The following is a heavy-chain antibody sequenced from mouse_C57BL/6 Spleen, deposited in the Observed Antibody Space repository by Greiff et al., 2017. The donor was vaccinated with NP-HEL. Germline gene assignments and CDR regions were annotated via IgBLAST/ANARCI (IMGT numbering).Heavy chain of an antibody. CDR2: IYPGSGNT. CDR1: GYTFTDYY. CDR3: ARPLYYYGSSHAMDY. J-gene: IGHJ4*01. Sequence: QVQLQQSGAELVRPGASVKLSCKASGYTFTDYYINWVKQRPGQGLEWIARIYPGSGNTYYNEKFKGKATLTAEKSSSTAYMQLSSLTSEDSAVYFCARPLYYYGSSHAMDYWGQGTSVTVSS. V-gene: IGHV1-76*01. D-gene: IGHD1-1*01.